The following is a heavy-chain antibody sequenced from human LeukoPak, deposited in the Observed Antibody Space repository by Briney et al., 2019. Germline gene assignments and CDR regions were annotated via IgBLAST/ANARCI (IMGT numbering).Heavy chain of an antibody. CDR2: IGTAGDT. Sequence: GGSLRLSCAASGFTFSSYDMHWVRHATGKGLEWVSAIGTAGDTYYPGSVKGRFTISRENAKNSLYLQMNSLRAGDTAVYYCARGLYYYDSSGYDPLDYWGQGTLVTVSS. D-gene: IGHD3-22*01. J-gene: IGHJ4*02. V-gene: IGHV3-13*01. CDR1: GFTFSSYD. CDR3: ARGLYYYDSSGYDPLDY.